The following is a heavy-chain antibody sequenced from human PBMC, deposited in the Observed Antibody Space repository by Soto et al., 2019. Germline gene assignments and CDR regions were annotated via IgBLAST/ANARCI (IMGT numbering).Heavy chain of an antibody. J-gene: IGHJ6*02. V-gene: IGHV4-39*01. CDR1: GGSISSSSYY. CDR2: IYYSGSP. CDR3: ASQQLVHYYYGMDV. D-gene: IGHD6-13*01. Sequence: QLQLQESGPGLVKPSETLSLTCTVSGGSISSSSYYWGWIRQPPGKGLEWIGSIYYSGSPYYNPSRKGRVTISVDTSKNQFSLKLSSVTAADTAVYYCASQQLVHYYYGMDVWGQGTTATVSS.